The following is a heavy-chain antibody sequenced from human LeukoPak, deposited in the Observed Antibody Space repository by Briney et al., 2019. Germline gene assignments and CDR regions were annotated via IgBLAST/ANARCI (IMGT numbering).Heavy chain of an antibody. D-gene: IGHD3-9*01. J-gene: IGHJ4*02. CDR1: GYTFTSYY. CDR3: ARFAVHRRLLVTGQFGLDY. Sequence: GASVKVSCKASGYTFTSYYMYWVRQAPGQGLEWTGLINPSGGNIRYAQKFQGRVTMTRDTSTSTVYMELSSLRSEDTAVYYCARFAVHRRLLVTGQFGLDYWGQGTLVTVSS. CDR2: INPSGGNI. V-gene: IGHV1-46*01.